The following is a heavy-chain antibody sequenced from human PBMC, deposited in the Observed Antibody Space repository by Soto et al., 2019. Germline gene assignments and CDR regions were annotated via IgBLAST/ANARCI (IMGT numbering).Heavy chain of an antibody. V-gene: IGHV3-73*01. J-gene: IGHJ6*02. CDR1: GFTFSGSA. Sequence: GGSLRLSCAASGFTFSGSAMHWVRQASGKGLEWVGRIRSKANSYATAYAASVKGRFTISRDDSKNTAYLQMNSLKTEDTAVYYCTLVPAAMFPYYYYGMDVWGQGTTVTVSS. D-gene: IGHD2-2*01. CDR2: IRSKANSYAT. CDR3: TLVPAAMFPYYYYGMDV.